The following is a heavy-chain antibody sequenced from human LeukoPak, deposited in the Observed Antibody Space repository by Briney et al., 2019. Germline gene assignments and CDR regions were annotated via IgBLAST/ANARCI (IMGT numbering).Heavy chain of an antibody. J-gene: IGHJ4*02. D-gene: IGHD3-10*01. Sequence: SETLSLTCTVSGYSISSGYYWGWIRQPPGKGLEWIGSIYHSGSTYYNPSLKSRVTISVDTSKNQFSLKLSSVTAADTAVYYCARDLWFGELLYLFDYWGQGTLVTVSS. CDR3: ARDLWFGELLYLFDY. CDR1: GYSISSGYY. V-gene: IGHV4-38-2*02. CDR2: IYHSGST.